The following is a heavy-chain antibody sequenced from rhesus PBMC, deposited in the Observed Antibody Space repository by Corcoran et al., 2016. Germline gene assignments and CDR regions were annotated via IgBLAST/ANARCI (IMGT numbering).Heavy chain of an antibody. CDR1: GASLSRYW. V-gene: IGHV4-80*01. CDR2: INGNSGST. Sequence: QVQLQASGPGLVKPSETLSLTCAVSGASLSRYWWRWIRQPPGTGLEWIGEINGNSGSTYYNPSLKSRVTISKDASKNQFSLKLSSVTAADTAVYYCARDGTAAAHNDAFDFWGQGLRVTVSS. CDR3: ARDGTAAAHNDAFDF. D-gene: IGHD6-31*01. J-gene: IGHJ3*01.